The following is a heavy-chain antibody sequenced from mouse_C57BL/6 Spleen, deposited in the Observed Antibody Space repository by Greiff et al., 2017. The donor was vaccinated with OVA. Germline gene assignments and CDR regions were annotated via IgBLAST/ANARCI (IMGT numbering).Heavy chain of an antibody. J-gene: IGHJ4*01. CDR1: GYSFTGYY. V-gene: IGHV1-31*01. Sequence: VQLQQSGPELVKPGASVKISCKASGYSFTGYYMHWVKQSHGNILDWIGYIYPYNGVSSYNQKLQGKATLTVDKSSSTAYMELRSLTSEDSAVYYCATLFITTVVATDYYAMDYWGQGTSVTVSS. CDR3: ATLFITTVVATDYYAMDY. D-gene: IGHD1-1*01. CDR2: IYPYNGVS.